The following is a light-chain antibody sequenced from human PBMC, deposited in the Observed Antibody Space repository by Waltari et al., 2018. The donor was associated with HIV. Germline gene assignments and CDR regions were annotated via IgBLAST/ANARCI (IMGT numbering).Light chain of an antibody. CDR3: QSADSSGTYPAV. CDR1: ALPKQY. Sequence: SYELTQPPSVSVSPGQTARITCSGDALPKQYAYWYQQKPGQAPVLVIYKDSERPSGIPDRFSGSSSGTTVTLTISGVQAEDEADYYCQSADSSGTYPAVCGGGTQLTVL. CDR2: KDS. J-gene: IGLJ7*01. V-gene: IGLV3-25*03.